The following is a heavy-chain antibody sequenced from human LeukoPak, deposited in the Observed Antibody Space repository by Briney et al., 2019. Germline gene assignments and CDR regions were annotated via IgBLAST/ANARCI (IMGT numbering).Heavy chain of an antibody. CDR1: GYTFTSYD. D-gene: IGHD2-2*01. CDR2: MNPNSGNT. V-gene: IGHV1-8*01. CDR3: ASVGSGQCTSCQFDP. J-gene: IGHJ5*02. Sequence: GASVKVSCKASGYTFTSYDINWVRQATGQGLEWMGWMNPNSGNTGYAQKFQGRVTMTRNTSISTAYMELSSLRSEDTAVYYCASVGSGQCTSCQFDPWGQGTLVTVSS.